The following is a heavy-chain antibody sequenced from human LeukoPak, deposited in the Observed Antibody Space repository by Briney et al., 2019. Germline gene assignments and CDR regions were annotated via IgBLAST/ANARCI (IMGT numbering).Heavy chain of an antibody. CDR1: GGSISSGGYY. V-gene: IGHV4-31*03. CDR3: ARGFIGSGSYTPAHNWFDP. J-gene: IGHJ5*02. CDR2: IYYSRST. Sequence: SQTLSLTCTVSGGSISSGGYYWSWIRQHPGKGLEWIGYIYYSRSTYYNPSLKSRVTISVDTSKNQFSLKLSSVTAADTAVYYCARGFIGSGSYTPAHNWFDPWGQGTLVTVSS. D-gene: IGHD3-10*01.